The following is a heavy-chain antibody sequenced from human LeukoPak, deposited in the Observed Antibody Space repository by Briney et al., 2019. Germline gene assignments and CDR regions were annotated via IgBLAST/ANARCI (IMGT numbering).Heavy chain of an antibody. V-gene: IGHV3-66*01. D-gene: IGHD3-10*01. J-gene: IGHJ5*02. CDR2: IYSGDNT. CDR3: ARKAGSGNWFDP. CDR1: RFTFSSYG. Sequence: GRSLRLSCAASRFTFSSYGMHWVRQAPGKGLEWVSVIYSGDNTYYADSVKGRFTISRDNSKSKLFLQMNSLRAEDTAVYYCARKAGSGNWFDPWGQGTLVTVSS.